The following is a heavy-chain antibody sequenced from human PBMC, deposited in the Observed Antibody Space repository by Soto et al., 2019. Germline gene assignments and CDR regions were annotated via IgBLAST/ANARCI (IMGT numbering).Heavy chain of an antibody. J-gene: IGHJ6*02. Sequence: QVQLVESGGGVVQPGRSLRLSCAASGFTFSSYAMFWVRQAPGKGLEWMTVISYDGNNKYYADSVKGRFTISRDNSKNTLYQQMKSLRAEDTAVYYCARAGCDGGSCYTLVGLRYGMDVWGQGTTVTVSS. V-gene: IGHV3-30-3*01. D-gene: IGHD2-15*01. CDR1: GFTFSSYA. CDR2: ISYDGNNK. CDR3: ARAGCDGGSCYTLVGLRYGMDV.